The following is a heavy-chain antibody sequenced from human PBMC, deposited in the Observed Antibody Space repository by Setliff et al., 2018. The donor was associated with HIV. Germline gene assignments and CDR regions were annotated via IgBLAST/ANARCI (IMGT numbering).Heavy chain of an antibody. Sequence: PSETLSLTCTVSGGSISSSSYYWGWIRQPPGKGLEWIGSIYYSGSTYYNPSLKSRVTISVDTSKNQFSLKLNSVTAADTAVYFCASHHLATAGTTHYFDYWGEGTLVTVSS. J-gene: IGHJ4*02. CDR3: ASHHLATAGTTHYFDY. CDR2: IYYSGST. V-gene: IGHV4-39*01. D-gene: IGHD6-13*01. CDR1: GGSISSSSYY.